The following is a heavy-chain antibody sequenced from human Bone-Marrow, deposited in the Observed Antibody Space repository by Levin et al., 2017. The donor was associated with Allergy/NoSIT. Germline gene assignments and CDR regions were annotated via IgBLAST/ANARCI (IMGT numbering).Heavy chain of an antibody. J-gene: IGHJ6*02. V-gene: IGHV4-4*07. CDR2: ILSTGTT. Sequence: MSSETLSLTCTVSGVSITGYYWSWIRQSAGKRPEWIGRILSTGTTHYNPSLQSRVTISVDTSQNQFSLTLTSVTAADTAVYYCAKDAGGTKNVWGQGTTVTVSS. CDR3: AKDAGGTKNV. D-gene: IGHD2-15*01. CDR1: GVSITGYY.